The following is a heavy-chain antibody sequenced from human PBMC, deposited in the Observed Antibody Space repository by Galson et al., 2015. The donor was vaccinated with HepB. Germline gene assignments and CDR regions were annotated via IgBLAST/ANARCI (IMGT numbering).Heavy chain of an antibody. CDR1: GASVHGGGYY. Sequence: TLSLTCAVSGASVHGGGYYWTWIRQHPLKGLEWMGYISDSGNIYYNPSLKSRLSLSLDTSRNYFSLKLTSVSAADTAVYYCARGFGPRGPGTLVIVSP. V-gene: IGHV4-31*11. CDR2: ISDSGNI. D-gene: IGHD3-16*01. J-gene: IGHJ5*02. CDR3: ARGFGP.